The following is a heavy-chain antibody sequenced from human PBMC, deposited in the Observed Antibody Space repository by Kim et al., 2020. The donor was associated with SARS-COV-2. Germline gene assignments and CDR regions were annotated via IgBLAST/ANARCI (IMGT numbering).Heavy chain of an antibody. CDR3: TRVIWGTYRYTGY. J-gene: IGHJ4*02. CDR1: GYTFTMNA. Sequence: ASVKVSCKASGYTFTMNAISWVRQAPGQGLEWMGWINTDTGNPTYAQAFTRRFVFSVDTSVTTAYLQISSLEPEDTALYYCTRVIWGTYRYTGYWGQGTLVTVSS. CDR2: INTDTGNP. D-gene: IGHD3-16*02. V-gene: IGHV7-4-1*02.